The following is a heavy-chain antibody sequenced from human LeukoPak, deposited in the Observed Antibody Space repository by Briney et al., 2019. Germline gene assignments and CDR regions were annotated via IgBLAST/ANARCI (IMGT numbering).Heavy chain of an antibody. CDR3: ARVGIAAAPVDY. CDR2: IYYSGST. Sequence: SETLSLTCTVSGGSITNVDYYWSWIRQPPGKGLEWIGYIYYSGSTYYNPSLKSRVIISVDTSKNQFSLKLSSVTAADTAVYYCARVGIAAAPVDYWGQGTLVTVSS. J-gene: IGHJ4*02. D-gene: IGHD6-13*01. CDR1: GGSITNVDYY. V-gene: IGHV4-30-4*01.